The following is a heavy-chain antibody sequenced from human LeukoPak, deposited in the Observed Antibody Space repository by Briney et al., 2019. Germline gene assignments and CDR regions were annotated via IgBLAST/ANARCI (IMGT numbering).Heavy chain of an antibody. D-gene: IGHD3-9*01. CDR3: AKASHYDILTGRHSARLWYFDY. J-gene: IGHJ4*02. CDR1: VFTFTSYA. CDR2: ISAGGGST. Sequence: GGSLRLSCAPSVFTFTSYAMSWVRHAPGRGREWGSAISAGGGSTYYADSVKGRFSISRNNSKNNMYLQMNSLRAEDTAVYYCAKASHYDILTGRHSARLWYFDYWGQGTLVTVSS. V-gene: IGHV3-23*01.